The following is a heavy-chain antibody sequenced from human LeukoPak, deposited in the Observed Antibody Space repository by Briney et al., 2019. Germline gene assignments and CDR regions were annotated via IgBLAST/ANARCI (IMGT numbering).Heavy chain of an antibody. Sequence: PSETLSLTSAVYGGSFSGYYWSWIRQPPGKGLEWIGEINHSGSTNYNPSLKSRVTISVDTSKNQFSLKLSSVTAADTAVYYCACSSTNYYYGMDVWGQGTTVTVSS. CDR2: INHSGST. CDR3: ACSSTNYYYGMDV. CDR1: GGSFSGYY. J-gene: IGHJ6*02. V-gene: IGHV4-34*01. D-gene: IGHD2-2*01.